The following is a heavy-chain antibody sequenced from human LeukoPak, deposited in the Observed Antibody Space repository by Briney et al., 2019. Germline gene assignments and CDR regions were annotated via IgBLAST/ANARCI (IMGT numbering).Heavy chain of an antibody. V-gene: IGHV3-11*01. CDR1: GFRVGDYY. J-gene: IGHJ4*02. D-gene: IGHD3-22*01. CDR3: AREQWFRFDN. Sequence: GGSLRLSCAASGFRVGDYYTSWIRQAPGKGLEWVAVVGNSDNHIDFADSVKGRSTISRDDAKNSVYLQMNSLRVEDTAIYYCAREQWFRFDNWGQGALVTVS. CDR2: VGNSDNHI.